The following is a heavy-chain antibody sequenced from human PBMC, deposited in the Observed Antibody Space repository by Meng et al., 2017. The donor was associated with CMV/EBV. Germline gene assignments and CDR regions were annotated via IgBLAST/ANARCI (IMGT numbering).Heavy chain of an antibody. J-gene: IGHJ4*02. CDR3: ARIAAAGRFDY. CDR1: GFSLSTSGVG. Sequence: QITLKESGSTVAKPTQTLTVTCSFSGFSLSTSGVGVGWIRQPPGKALEWLALIYWDDDKRYSPSLKSRLTITKDTSKNQVVLTMTNMDPVDTATYYCARIAAAGRFDYWGQGTLVTVSS. D-gene: IGHD6-13*01. CDR2: IYWDDDK. V-gene: IGHV2-5*02.